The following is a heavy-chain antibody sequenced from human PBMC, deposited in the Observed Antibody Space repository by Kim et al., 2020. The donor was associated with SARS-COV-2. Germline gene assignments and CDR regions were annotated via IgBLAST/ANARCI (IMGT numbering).Heavy chain of an antibody. CDR2: INHSGST. CDR1: GGSFSGYY. D-gene: IGHD2-2*01. J-gene: IGHJ4*03. Sequence: SETLSLTCAVYGGSFSGYYWSWIRQPPGKGLEWIGEINHSGSTNYNPSLKSRVTISVDTSKNQFSLKLSSVTAADTAVYYCARGFYCSSTSCYGYFDY. CDR3: ARGFYCSSTSCYGYFDY. V-gene: IGHV4-34*01.